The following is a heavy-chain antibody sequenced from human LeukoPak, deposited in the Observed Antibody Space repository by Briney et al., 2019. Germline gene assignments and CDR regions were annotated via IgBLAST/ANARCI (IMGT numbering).Heavy chain of an antibody. J-gene: IGHJ6*02. CDR1: GFTFSSYG. CDR3: ARDGDRSPSVYYYYGMDV. CDR2: IWYDGSNK. D-gene: IGHD2-21*02. V-gene: IGHV3-33*01. Sequence: GGSLRLSCAASGFTFSSYGMHWVRQAPGKGLEWVAVIWYDGSNKYYADSVKGRFTISRDNSKNTLYLQMNSLRAEDTAVYYCARDGDRSPSVYYYYGMDVWGQGTTVTVSS.